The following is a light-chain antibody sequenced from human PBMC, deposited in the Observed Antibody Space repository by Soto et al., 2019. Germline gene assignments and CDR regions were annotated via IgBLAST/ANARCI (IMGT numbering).Light chain of an antibody. V-gene: IGKV1-39*01. J-gene: IGKJ1*01. CDR2: AAS. CDR1: QGISTY. CDR3: QQSYSTTWT. Sequence: DIQMTQSPSSLSASVGDRVTITCRASQGISTYLNCYQQKPGKAPKLLIYAASSLQRGVPSRFSGSGSETDFTLTISSLQPEDFATYSCQQSYSTTWTFGQGTKVEIK.